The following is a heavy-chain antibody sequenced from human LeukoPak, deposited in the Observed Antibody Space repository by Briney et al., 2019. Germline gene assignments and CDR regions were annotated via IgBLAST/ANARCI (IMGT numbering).Heavy chain of an antibody. CDR3: PREPALGDLDY. V-gene: IGHV3-64*01. D-gene: IGHD4-17*01. CDR2: INSNGRNT. Sequence: GGSLRLSCAASGFTFSSYAMHWVRQAPGKGLEYVSVINSNGRNTYYVNSVKGRFIISRDNSKNTLYLQMGSLRPEDTGVYYCPREPALGDLDYWGQGTLVTVSS. J-gene: IGHJ4*02. CDR1: GFTFSSYA.